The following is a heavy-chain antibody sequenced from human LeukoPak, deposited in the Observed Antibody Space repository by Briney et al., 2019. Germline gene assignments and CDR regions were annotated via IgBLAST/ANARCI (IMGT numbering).Heavy chain of an antibody. Sequence: ASVKVSCKASGYTFTSYDINWVRQATGQGLEWMGWMNPNKDNTGYAQKFQGRVTMTRNTSISTAYMELSSLRSEDTAVYYCARASGAVDAFDIWGQGTMVTVSS. D-gene: IGHD3-3*01. CDR2: MNPNKDNT. CDR3: ARASGAVDAFDI. CDR1: GYTFTSYD. J-gene: IGHJ3*02. V-gene: IGHV1-8*02.